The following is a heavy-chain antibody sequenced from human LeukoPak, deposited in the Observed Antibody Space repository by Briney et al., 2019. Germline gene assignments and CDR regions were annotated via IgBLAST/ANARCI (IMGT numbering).Heavy chain of an antibody. D-gene: IGHD5-12*01. V-gene: IGHV3-23*01. CDR1: GFTFSSYA. Sequence: GGSLRLSCAASGFTFSSYAMSWVRQAPGKGLEWVSAISGSGGSTYYADSVKGRLTISRDNSKNTLYLQMNSLRAEDTAVYYCAKDGVATRLKYQMWDAFDIWGQGTMVTVSS. CDR3: AKDGVATRLKYQMWDAFDI. J-gene: IGHJ3*02. CDR2: ISGSGGST.